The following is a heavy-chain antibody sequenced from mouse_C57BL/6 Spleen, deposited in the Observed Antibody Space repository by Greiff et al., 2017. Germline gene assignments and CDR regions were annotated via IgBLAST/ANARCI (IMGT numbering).Heavy chain of an antibody. CDR1: GYAFSSSW. Sequence: QVQLQQSGPELVKPGASVKISCKASGYAFSSSWMNWVKQRPGKGLEWIGRIYPGDGDTNYNGKFKGKATLTADKSSSTAYMQLSSLTSEDSAVYFGASITTVVATVDYWGQGTTLTVSS. CDR3: ASITTVVATVDY. CDR2: IYPGDGDT. D-gene: IGHD1-1*01. J-gene: IGHJ2*01. V-gene: IGHV1-82*01.